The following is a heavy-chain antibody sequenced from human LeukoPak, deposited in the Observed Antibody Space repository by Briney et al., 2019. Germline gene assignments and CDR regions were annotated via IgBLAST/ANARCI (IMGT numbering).Heavy chain of an antibody. V-gene: IGHV4-34*01. CDR1: GGSFSGYY. CDR2: INHSGNT. CDR3: ARHSSSSSKGAFDY. Sequence: PSETLSLTCAVYGGSFSGYYWSWIRQPPGKGLEWIGEINHSGNTNYNPSLKSRVTISVDTSKNQFSLKLSSVTAADTAVYYCARHSSSSSKGAFDYWGQGTLVTVSS. D-gene: IGHD6-6*01. J-gene: IGHJ4*02.